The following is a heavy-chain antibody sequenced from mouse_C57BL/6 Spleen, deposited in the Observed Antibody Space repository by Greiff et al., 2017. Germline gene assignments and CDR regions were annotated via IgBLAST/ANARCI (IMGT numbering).Heavy chain of an antibody. V-gene: IGHV1-52*01. J-gene: IGHJ4*01. Sequence: QVQLQQPGAELVRPGSSVKLSCKASGYTFTSYWMHWVKQRPIQGLEWIGNIDPSDSETHYNQKFKDKATLTVDKSSSTADMQLSSLTSEDSAVYYCARKDYDYDGYARDYWGQGTSVTVSS. CDR2: IDPSDSET. CDR3: ARKDYDYDGYARDY. D-gene: IGHD2-4*01. CDR1: GYTFTSYW.